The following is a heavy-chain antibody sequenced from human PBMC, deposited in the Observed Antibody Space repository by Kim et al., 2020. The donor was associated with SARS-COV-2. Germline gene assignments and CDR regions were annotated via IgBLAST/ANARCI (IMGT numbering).Heavy chain of an antibody. CDR3: ARDLSSSWYYFDY. J-gene: IGHJ4*02. D-gene: IGHD6-13*01. V-gene: IGHV3-33*01. CDR1: GFTFSSYG. CDR2: IWCDGSNK. Sequence: GGSLRLSCAASGFTFSSYGMHWVRQAPGKGLEWVAVIWCDGSNKYYADSVKGRFTISRDNSKNTLYLQMNSLRAEDTAVYYCARDLSSSWYYFDYWGQGTLVTVSS.